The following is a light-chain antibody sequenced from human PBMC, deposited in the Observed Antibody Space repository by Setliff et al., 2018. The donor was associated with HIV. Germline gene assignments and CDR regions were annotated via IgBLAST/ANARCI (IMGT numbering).Light chain of an antibody. CDR2: EVT. V-gene: IGLV2-18*02. CDR3: SSHRSSSYV. Sequence: SALTQPPSVSGSPGQSVTISCTGSSSDVGRYNRVSWYQQPPGTAPKLMIYEVTNRPSGVPDRFSGSKSGSTASLTISGLQAEDEGDYYCSSHRSSSYVFGTGTKSPS. CDR1: SSDVGRYNR. J-gene: IGLJ1*01.